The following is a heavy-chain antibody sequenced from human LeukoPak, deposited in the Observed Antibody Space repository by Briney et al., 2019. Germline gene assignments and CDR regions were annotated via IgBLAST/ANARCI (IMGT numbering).Heavy chain of an antibody. CDR2: MNPNSGNT. D-gene: IGHD1-26*01. Sequence: GASVKVSCKTSGYTFSTYGLSWVRQAPGQGLEWMGWMNPNSGNTGYAQKFQGRVTMTRDTSISTAYMELSSLRSEDTAVYYCARNLGLGVYEEIYYMDVWGKGTTVTVSS. CDR1: GYTFSTYG. CDR3: ARNLGLGVYEEIYYMDV. V-gene: IGHV1-8*02. J-gene: IGHJ6*03.